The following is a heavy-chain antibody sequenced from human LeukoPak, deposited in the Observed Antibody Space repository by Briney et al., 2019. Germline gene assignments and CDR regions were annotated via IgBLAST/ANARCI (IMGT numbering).Heavy chain of an antibody. D-gene: IGHD6-25*01. CDR1: GFIFSDYF. Sequence: PGGSLRLSCAASGFIFSDYFISWVRQAPGKGLEWLSYVSTTGSHTNYADSVKGRFTISRDNVKKSLYLQMNGLRPDDTAVYYCARGGGYAFDIWGQGTVVTVSS. CDR3: ARGGGYAFDI. J-gene: IGHJ3*02. CDR2: VSTTGSHT. V-gene: IGHV3-11*05.